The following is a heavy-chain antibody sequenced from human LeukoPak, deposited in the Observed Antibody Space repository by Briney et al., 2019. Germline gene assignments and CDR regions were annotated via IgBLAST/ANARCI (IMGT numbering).Heavy chain of an antibody. J-gene: IGHJ4*02. CDR1: GLTFSSYG. CDR2: TSGSGGST. Sequence: PGGSLRLSCAASGLTFSSYGMHWVRKAPGRGLEWVSATSGSGGSTFYADSVKGRFTISRDNSKSTLYLQMNSLRAEDTAVYYCAKDVLELYDIYDYWGQGTLVTVSS. CDR3: AKDVLELYDIYDY. V-gene: IGHV3-23*01. D-gene: IGHD3-9*01.